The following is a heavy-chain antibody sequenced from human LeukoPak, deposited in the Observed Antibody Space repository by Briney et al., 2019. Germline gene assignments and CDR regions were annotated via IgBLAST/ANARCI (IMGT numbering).Heavy chain of an antibody. CDR1: GGSISSYY. V-gene: IGHV4-59*01. J-gene: IGHJ4*02. CDR2: IYDSGSA. D-gene: IGHD4-17*01. Sequence: PSETLSLTCSVSGGSISSYYWSWIRQPPGKGLEWIGYIYDSGSANYNPSLKSRLTISVDTSKNQFSLKLSSVTAAGTAVYYCARGAFSGYGDFGFDYWGQGTLVTASS. CDR3: ARGAFSGYGDFGFDY.